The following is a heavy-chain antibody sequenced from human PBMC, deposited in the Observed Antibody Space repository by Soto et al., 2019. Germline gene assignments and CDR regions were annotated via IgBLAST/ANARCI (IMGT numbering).Heavy chain of an antibody. D-gene: IGHD3-10*01. J-gene: IGHJ4*02. CDR2: INHSGST. Sequence: PSETLSLTCAFYGGSFSGYYWSWIRQPPGKGLEWIGEINHSGSTNYNPSLKSRVTISVDTSKNQFSLKLSSVTAADTAVYYCARGPALLLWFGELLTNHFDYWGQGTLVTVSS. CDR1: GGSFSGYY. CDR3: ARGPALLLWFGELLTNHFDY. V-gene: IGHV4-34*01.